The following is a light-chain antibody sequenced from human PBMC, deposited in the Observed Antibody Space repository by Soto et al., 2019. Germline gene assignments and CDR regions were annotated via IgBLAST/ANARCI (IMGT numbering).Light chain of an antibody. CDR2: GAS. J-gene: IGKJ2*01. CDR3: QQYTNWPYT. V-gene: IGKV3-15*01. Sequence: EIVMTQSPATLSVSPGERASLSCRASQSVGSNLAWYQQTAGQAPRLLIYGASTRATGIPARFSGSGSGTEFPLTISSLQSEDFAVYSCQQYTNWPYTFGQGTKLEIK. CDR1: QSVGSN.